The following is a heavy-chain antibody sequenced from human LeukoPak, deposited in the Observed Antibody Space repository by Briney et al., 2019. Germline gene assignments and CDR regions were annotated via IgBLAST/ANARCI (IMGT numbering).Heavy chain of an antibody. Sequence: PSETLSLTCTVSGGSISSSSYYWGWIRQPPGKGLEWTGSIYYSGSTYYNPSLKSRVTISVDTSKNQFSLKLSSVTAADTAVYYCASAFDYGDYGNFDYWGQGTLVTVSS. V-gene: IGHV4-39*01. CDR1: GGSISSSSYY. CDR3: ASAFDYGDYGNFDY. D-gene: IGHD4-17*01. CDR2: IYYSGST. J-gene: IGHJ4*02.